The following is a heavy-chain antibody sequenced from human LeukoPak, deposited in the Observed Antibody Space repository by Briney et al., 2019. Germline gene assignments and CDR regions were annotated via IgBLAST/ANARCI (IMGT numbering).Heavy chain of an antibody. V-gene: IGHV4-39*01. CDR3: ARHWAVVPFYSDY. CDR1: GGSISSSSYF. CDR2: IYYSGST. J-gene: IGHJ4*02. Sequence: PSETLSLTCTVSGGSISSSSYFWGWIRQPPGKGLEWIGNIYYSGSTSYNPSLKSRVTISIDTSKNQFSLTLNSVTAADTAVYYCARHWAVVPFYSDYWGQGTLVTVSS. D-gene: IGHD3-22*01.